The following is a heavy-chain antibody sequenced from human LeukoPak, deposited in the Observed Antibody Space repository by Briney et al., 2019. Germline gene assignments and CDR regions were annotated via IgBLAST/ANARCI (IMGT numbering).Heavy chain of an antibody. CDR3: ARVQGMSGYFLIDL. J-gene: IGHJ5*02. V-gene: IGHV4-59*01. D-gene: IGHD3-3*01. CDR2: IYYSGNT. Sequence: SETLSLTCTVSGGSISTYYWSWVRQPPGKGLEWIGYIYYSGNTNYNPSLRSRVTISVDTSKNQLSRRLNSVTAADTAVYYCARVQGMSGYFLIDLWGQGTLVTVSS. CDR1: GGSISTYY.